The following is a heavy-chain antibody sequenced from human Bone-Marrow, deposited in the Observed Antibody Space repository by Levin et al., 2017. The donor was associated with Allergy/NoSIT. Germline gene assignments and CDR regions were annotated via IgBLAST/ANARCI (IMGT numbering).Heavy chain of an antibody. D-gene: IGHD6-19*01. CDR2: MYSGGDT. V-gene: IGHV3-53*01. CDR1: GFSVSSKY. J-gene: IGHJ4*02. CDR3: ARVIALAGTAFDF. Sequence: PGGSLRLSCAAFGFSVSSKYMIWVRQAPGKGLEYVSIMYSGGDTFYADSVRGRFTISRDDSKNTLYLLMNSLRVEDTAVYYCARVIALAGTAFDFWGQGTLVTVSS.